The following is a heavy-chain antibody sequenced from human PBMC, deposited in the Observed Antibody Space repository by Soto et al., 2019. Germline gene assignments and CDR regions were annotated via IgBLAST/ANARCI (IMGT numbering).Heavy chain of an antibody. Sequence: QMQLVESGGGVVQPGNSLRLSCAASGFIFSNYAMHWVRQAPGKGLEWVALISYDGRYIYYADSVKGRFAISRDNSKKTVELLMKNMRREDTAVYYCARDVTDYVLEVWGQATTVNVS. V-gene: IGHV3-30*03. D-gene: IGHD3-9*01. CDR1: GFIFSNYA. J-gene: IGHJ6*02. CDR2: ISYDGRYI. CDR3: ARDVTDYVLEV.